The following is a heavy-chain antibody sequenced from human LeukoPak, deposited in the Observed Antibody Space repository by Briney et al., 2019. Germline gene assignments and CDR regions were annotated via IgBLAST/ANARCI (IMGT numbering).Heavy chain of an antibody. D-gene: IGHD1-1*01. V-gene: IGHV4-34*01. CDR2: INHSGGT. J-gene: IGHJ4*02. CDR1: GGSFSGYY. Sequence: SETLSLTCAVYGGSFSGYYWSWIRQPPGKGLEWIGEINHSGGTNYNPPLKSRVTMSVDTSKNQFSLKLTSVTAADTAVYYCARHWKGFDSWGQGTLVTVSS. CDR3: ARHWKGFDS.